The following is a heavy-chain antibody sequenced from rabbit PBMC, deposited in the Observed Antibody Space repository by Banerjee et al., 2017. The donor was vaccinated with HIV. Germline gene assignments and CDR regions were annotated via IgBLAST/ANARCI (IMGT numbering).Heavy chain of an antibody. V-gene: IGHV1S45*01. D-gene: IGHD8-1*01. CDR2: IYADSVSI. CDR3: ARYSGSTYPV. J-gene: IGHJ3*01. CDR1: GFSFSYYW. Sequence: QEQLEESGGDLVKPEGSLTLTCTASGFSFSYYWMCWVRQAPGKGLEWIGCIYADSVSIYYASWAKGRFTISKTSSTTVTLQMTSLTAADTATYFCARYSGSTYPVWGQGTLVTVS.